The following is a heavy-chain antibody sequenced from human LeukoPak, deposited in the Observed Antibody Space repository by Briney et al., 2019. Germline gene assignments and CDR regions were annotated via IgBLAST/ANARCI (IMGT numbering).Heavy chain of an antibody. V-gene: IGHV4-39*01. CDR2: IYYSGST. J-gene: IGHJ3*02. CDR1: GGSISSSSYY. D-gene: IGHD3-16*02. Sequence: SETLSLTCTVSGGSISSSSYYWGWIRQPPGKGLEWIGSIYYSGSTYYNPSLKSRVTISVDTSKNQFSLKLSSVTAADTAVYYCARRFYDYVWGSYRYYAFDIWGQGTMVTVSS. CDR3: ARRFYDYVWGSYRYYAFDI.